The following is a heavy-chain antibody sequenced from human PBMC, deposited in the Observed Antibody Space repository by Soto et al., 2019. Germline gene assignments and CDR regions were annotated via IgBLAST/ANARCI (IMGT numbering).Heavy chain of an antibody. J-gene: IGHJ4*02. D-gene: IGHD3-10*01. CDR2: VYYLGST. CDR1: GGSMSDFF. CDR3: ARDGYDGSGSPYPAY. Sequence: SETLSLTCSVSGGSMSDFFWSWIRQSPERGLEWIGYVYYLGSTDYNPSLKSRVTISVDTSKRQFSLRLSSVTAADAAIYYCARDGYDGSGSPYPAYWGLGTQVTVSS. V-gene: IGHV4-59*01.